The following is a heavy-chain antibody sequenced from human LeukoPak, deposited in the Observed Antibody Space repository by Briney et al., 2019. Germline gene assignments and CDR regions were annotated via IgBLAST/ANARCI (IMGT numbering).Heavy chain of an antibody. Sequence: SVTVSFKASGGTFISYAISWVRQAPGQGLEWMGRIIPILGIANYAQKFQGRVTITADKSTSTAYMELSSLRSEDTAVYYCARERYSSGWYDYYYGMDVWGQGTTVTVSS. CDR1: GGTFISYA. J-gene: IGHJ6*02. V-gene: IGHV1-69*04. CDR3: ARERYSSGWYDYYYGMDV. CDR2: IIPILGIA. D-gene: IGHD6-19*01.